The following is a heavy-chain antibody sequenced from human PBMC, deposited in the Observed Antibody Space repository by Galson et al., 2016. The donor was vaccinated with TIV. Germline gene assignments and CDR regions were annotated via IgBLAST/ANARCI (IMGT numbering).Heavy chain of an antibody. V-gene: IGHV3-23*01. CDR1: GFTFSSYA. CDR3: ARGALDTDREYYYYYGLDV. CDR2: ITGSGAYT. J-gene: IGHJ6*02. D-gene: IGHD5-18*01. Sequence: SLRLSCAASGFTFSSYAMTWVRQAPGKGLEWVSGITGSGAYTYYGDSVKGRFTISRDNPKNTLYLQMNSLSADDTAVYYCARGALDTDREYYYYYGLDVWGQGTTVTVSS.